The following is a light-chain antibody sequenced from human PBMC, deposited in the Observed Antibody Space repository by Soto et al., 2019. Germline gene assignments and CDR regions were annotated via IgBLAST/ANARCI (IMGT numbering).Light chain of an antibody. J-gene: IGKJ2*01. CDR2: AAS. V-gene: IGKV1-8*01. CDR3: QQYYSYPPMYT. Sequence: AIRMTQSPSSLSASTGDRVTITCRASQGISSYFAWYQQKPGKAPKLLIYAASTLQSGVPSRFSGSGSGTDFTLTISCLQSEDFATYYCQQYYSYPPMYTFGQGTKLEIK. CDR1: QGISSY.